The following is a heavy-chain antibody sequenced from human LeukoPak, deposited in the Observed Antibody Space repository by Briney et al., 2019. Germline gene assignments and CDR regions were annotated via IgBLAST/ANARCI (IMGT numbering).Heavy chain of an antibody. Sequence: RGSLRLSCAAPGFTFSTYYMNWVRQAPGKGLEWVSFITGSSSYIYYTDSVKGRFTISRDNAKNSLFLQMNSLRDEDTAVYYCASGFSSSPYFDYWGQGTLVTVSS. CDR3: ASGFSSSPYFDY. J-gene: IGHJ4*02. CDR2: ITGSSSYI. D-gene: IGHD6-6*01. CDR1: GFTFSTYY. V-gene: IGHV3-21*01.